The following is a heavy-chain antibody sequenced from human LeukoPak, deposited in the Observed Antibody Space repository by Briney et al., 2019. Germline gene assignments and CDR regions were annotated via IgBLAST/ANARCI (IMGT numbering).Heavy chain of an antibody. Sequence: PSETLSLTCTVSGGSISSSSYYWGWIRQPPGKGLEWIGSTYYSGSTYYNPSLKSRVTISVDTSKNQFSLKLSSVSAADTAVYYCARGITIFGVVIPNRFDYWGQGTLVTVSS. D-gene: IGHD3-3*01. CDR2: TYYSGST. V-gene: IGHV4-39*07. J-gene: IGHJ4*02. CDR1: GGSISSSSYY. CDR3: ARGITIFGVVIPNRFDY.